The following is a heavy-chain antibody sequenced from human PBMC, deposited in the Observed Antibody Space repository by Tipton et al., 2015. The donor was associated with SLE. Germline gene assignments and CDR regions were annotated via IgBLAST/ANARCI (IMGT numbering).Heavy chain of an antibody. CDR1: GYTFTSNS. Sequence: QSGAEVKKPGASVKVSCTASGYTFTSNSIHWVRQAPGQRLEWMGWFNPGNGYTKYSQKFQGRVTFTRDTSASTVLMELSSLSSEDTAEYFCARRAGFSGFAFGAYYYFDLWGRGSLVTVSS. CDR3: ARRAGFSGFAFGAYYYFDL. V-gene: IGHV1-3*01. CDR2: FNPGNGYT. J-gene: IGHJ2*01. D-gene: IGHD5-12*01.